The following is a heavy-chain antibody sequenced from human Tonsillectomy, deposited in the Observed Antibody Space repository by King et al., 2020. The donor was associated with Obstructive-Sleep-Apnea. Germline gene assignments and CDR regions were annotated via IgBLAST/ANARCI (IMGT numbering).Heavy chain of an antibody. D-gene: IGHD5-24*01. V-gene: IGHV4-30-4*01. CDR2: IYYSGST. Sequence: VQLQESGPGLVKPSQTLSLTCTVSGGSISSGDYYWSWIRQPPGKGLEWIGYIYYSGSTYYNPSLKSRVTISVDTSKNQFSLKLSSVTAADTAVYYCARRYGYNEFPYWYFDLWGSGTLVTVSS. J-gene: IGHJ2*01. CDR1: GGSISSGDYY. CDR3: ARRYGYNEFPYWYFDL.